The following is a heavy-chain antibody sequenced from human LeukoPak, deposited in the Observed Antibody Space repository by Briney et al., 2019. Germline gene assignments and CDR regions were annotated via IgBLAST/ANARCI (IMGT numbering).Heavy chain of an antibody. Sequence: PSETLSLTCAVYGGSFSGYYWSWIRQPPGKGLEWIGEINHSGSTNYNPSLKSRVTISVDTSKNQFSLKLSSVTAADTAVYYCARLRIQLWSSHYYYGMDVWGQGTTVTVSS. V-gene: IGHV4-34*01. D-gene: IGHD5-18*01. J-gene: IGHJ6*02. CDR1: GGSFSGYY. CDR2: INHSGST. CDR3: ARLRIQLWSSHYYYGMDV.